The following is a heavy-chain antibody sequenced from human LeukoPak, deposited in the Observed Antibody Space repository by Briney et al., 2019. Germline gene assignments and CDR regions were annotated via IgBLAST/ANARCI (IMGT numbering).Heavy chain of an antibody. CDR3: ARAYGSGSYYLNWFDP. CDR2: INPNSGGT. J-gene: IGHJ5*02. Sequence: ASVKVSCKASGYTFTGYYMHWVRQAPGQGLEWMGWINPNSGGTNYAQKFQGRVTMTRDTSISTAYMELSRLRSDDTAVYYCARAYGSGSYYLNWFDPWGQGTLVTVSS. V-gene: IGHV1-2*02. CDR1: GYTFTGYY. D-gene: IGHD3-10*01.